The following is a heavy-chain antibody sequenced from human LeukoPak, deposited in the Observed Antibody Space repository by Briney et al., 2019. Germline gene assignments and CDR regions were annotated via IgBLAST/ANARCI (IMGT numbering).Heavy chain of an antibody. CDR3: ARDNYDTPLAYYYYYMDV. CDR1: GGSINSYY. J-gene: IGHJ6*03. D-gene: IGHD3-9*01. Sequence: SETLSLTCTVSGGSINSYYWNWIRQPPGKGLEWIGYIYYSGGTNYNPSLKSRVTIAVDTSKNQFSLKLSSVTAADTAVYYCARDNYDTPLAYYYYYMDVWGKGTTVTVSS. V-gene: IGHV4-59*01. CDR2: IYYSGGT.